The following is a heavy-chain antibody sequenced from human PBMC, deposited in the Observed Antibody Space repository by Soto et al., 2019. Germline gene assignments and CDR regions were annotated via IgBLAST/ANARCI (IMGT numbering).Heavy chain of an antibody. Sequence: QVHLVQSGAEVKKPGDSVKVSCKASGYTFTDYYIHWVRQAPGQGLVWMAWINPISGGTNYAQKVQVRVNMTMDTSITTTYMELSRLTSDDTAVYYGARDSVGYCSRTRCYGQGYCDYWGQGALVTVSS. D-gene: IGHD2-2*01. CDR3: ARDSVGYCSRTRCYGQGYCDY. V-gene: IGHV1-2*02. CDR2: INPISGGT. CDR1: GYTFTDYY. J-gene: IGHJ4*02.